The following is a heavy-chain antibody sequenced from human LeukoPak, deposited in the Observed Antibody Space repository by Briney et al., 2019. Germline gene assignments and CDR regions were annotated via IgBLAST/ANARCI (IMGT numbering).Heavy chain of an antibody. V-gene: IGHV1-8*01. CDR1: GYTFTSYD. CDR2: MNPNSGNT. Sequence: ASVKVSCKASGYTFTSYDINGVRQATGQGLEWMGWMNPNSGNTGYAQKFQGRVTMTRNTSISTAYMELSSLRSEDTAVYYCARGPKDVVSSAFDIWGQGTMVTVSS. J-gene: IGHJ3*02. CDR3: ARGPKDVVSSAFDI. D-gene: IGHD2-15*01.